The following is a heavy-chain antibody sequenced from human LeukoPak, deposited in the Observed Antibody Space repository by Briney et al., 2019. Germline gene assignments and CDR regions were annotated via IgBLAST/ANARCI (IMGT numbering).Heavy chain of an antibody. Sequence: GGSLRLSCAASGFTFSSYWMSWVRQAPGKGLEWVANIKQDGSEKYYVDSVKGRFTISRDNANNSLYLQMNSLRAEDTAVYYCARGGSHYYYDSSGPFPFDIWGQGTMVTVSS. CDR2: IKQDGSEK. D-gene: IGHD3-22*01. J-gene: IGHJ3*02. CDR1: GFTFSSYW. CDR3: ARGGSHYYYDSSGPFPFDI. V-gene: IGHV3-7*01.